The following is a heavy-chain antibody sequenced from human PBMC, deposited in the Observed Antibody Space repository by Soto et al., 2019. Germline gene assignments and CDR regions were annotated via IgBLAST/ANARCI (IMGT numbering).Heavy chain of an antibody. J-gene: IGHJ5*02. V-gene: IGHV4-34*01. CDR3: ARAPRVSGSSQTRPDL. Sequence: KPSETLSLTCSIYSGSFSGYYWSWTRQPPGKGLEWIGEISQSGNTNYSPSLKSRVPISIDTSKKQFSLNLASVSAADTAVYYCARAPRVSGSSQTRPDLWGQGTLVTVSS. CDR1: SGSFSGYY. D-gene: IGHD6-6*01. CDR2: ISQSGNT.